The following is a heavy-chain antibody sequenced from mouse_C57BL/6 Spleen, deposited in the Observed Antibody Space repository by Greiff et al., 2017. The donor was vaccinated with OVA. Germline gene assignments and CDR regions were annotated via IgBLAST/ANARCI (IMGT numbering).Heavy chain of an antibody. V-gene: IGHV5-4*01. CDR3: ARGGDEGFAY. J-gene: IGHJ3*01. D-gene: IGHD3-3*01. CDR1: GFTFSSYA. CDR2: ISDGGSYT. Sequence: EVQRVESGGGLVKPGGSLKLSCAASGFTFSSYAMSWVRQTPEKRLEWVATISDGGSYTYYPDNVKGRFTISRDNAKNNLYLQMSHLKSEDTAMYYCARGGDEGFAYWGQGTLVTVSA.